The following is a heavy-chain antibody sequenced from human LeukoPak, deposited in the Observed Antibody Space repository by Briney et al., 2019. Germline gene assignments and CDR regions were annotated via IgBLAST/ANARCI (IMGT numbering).Heavy chain of an antibody. CDR1: GFTFKSYG. CDR3: ARVPGYSGTWYVDY. J-gene: IGHJ4*02. D-gene: IGHD6-13*01. V-gene: IGHV3-33*01. CDR2: IWYDGSNK. Sequence: TGGSLRLSCVASGFTFKSYGMHWVRQAPGKGLEWVAIIWYDGSNKYYADFVKGRFTTSRDNSKNTLYLQMNSLRADDTAVYYCARVPGYSGTWYVDYWGQGTLVTVSS.